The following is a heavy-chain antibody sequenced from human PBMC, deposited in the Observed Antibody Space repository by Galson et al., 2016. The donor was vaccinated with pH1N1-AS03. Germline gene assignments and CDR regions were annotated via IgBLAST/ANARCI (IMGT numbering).Heavy chain of an antibody. CDR2: LSNSAAST. Sequence: SLRLSCAVSGFTFSTYWMSWVRQAPGKGLEWVSALSNSAASTYYADSVKGRFTISRDNSKNTLYLQMNSMRAEDTAIYYCAKARVRREGDRENHFDYWGQGTLVTVSS. D-gene: IGHD5-24*01. CDR1: GFTFSTYW. V-gene: IGHV3-23*01. CDR3: AKARVRREGDRENHFDY. J-gene: IGHJ4*02.